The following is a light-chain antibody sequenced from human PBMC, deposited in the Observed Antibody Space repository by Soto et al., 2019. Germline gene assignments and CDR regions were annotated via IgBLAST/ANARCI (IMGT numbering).Light chain of an antibody. J-gene: IGLJ2*01. CDR1: SSDVGDYKS. CDR2: DVS. Sequence: QSALTQPASVSGSPGQSITISCTGTSSDVGDYKSVSWYQQHPGKAPKLMIYDVSNRPSGVSNRFSGSKSGNTASLTISGLQAEDEADYYCSSYRISSTLVVFGGGTKLTVL. CDR3: SSYRISSTLVV. V-gene: IGLV2-14*01.